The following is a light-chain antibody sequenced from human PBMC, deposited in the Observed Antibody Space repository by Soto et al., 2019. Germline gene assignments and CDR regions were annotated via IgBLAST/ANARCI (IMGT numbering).Light chain of an antibody. CDR2: GAS. CDR1: QRISSN. Sequence: EIVMTQSPATLSVSPGERATLYCKASQRISSNFAWYQQKPAQPPRLLIYGASTRATGIPARFSGSGSGTEFTLTISGLQSEDFALYYCQQYNIWPPYTFGQGTKLEIK. CDR3: QQYNIWPPYT. J-gene: IGKJ2*01. V-gene: IGKV3-15*01.